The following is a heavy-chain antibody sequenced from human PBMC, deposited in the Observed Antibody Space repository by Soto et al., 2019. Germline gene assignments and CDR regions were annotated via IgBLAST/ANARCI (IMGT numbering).Heavy chain of an antibody. Sequence: QVQLVESGGGVVQPGRSLRLSCAASGFTFSSHAMHWVRQAPGKGLEWVAVISYDGSIKYYADYVKGRFTISRDNSKNTLYLHMNSLRAEDTAVYYCARAYEGDYFDYLGQGTLVTVSS. CDR1: GFTFSSHA. CDR3: ARAYEGDYFDY. V-gene: IGHV3-30-3*01. D-gene: IGHD3-16*01. CDR2: ISYDGSIK. J-gene: IGHJ4*02.